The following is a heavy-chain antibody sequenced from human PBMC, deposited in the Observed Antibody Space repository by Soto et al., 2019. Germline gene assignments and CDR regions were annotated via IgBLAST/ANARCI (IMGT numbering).Heavy chain of an antibody. CDR3: ARHGFVKSYY. D-gene: IGHD5-12*01. CDR1: GFTFSTYW. Sequence: EVQLVESGGGLVQPGGSLRLSCAASGFTFSTYWMHWVRQAPGKGLVWVSRINGDGRSSSYADSVKGRFTISRDNAKNTLHLQINRLRDEDTAVYYCARHGFVKSYYWGQGTLVTVSS. V-gene: IGHV3-74*01. CDR2: INGDGRSS. J-gene: IGHJ4*02.